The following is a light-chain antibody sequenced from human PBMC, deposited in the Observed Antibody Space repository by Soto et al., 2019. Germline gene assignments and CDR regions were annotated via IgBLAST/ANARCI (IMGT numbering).Light chain of an antibody. J-gene: IGKJ1*01. CDR3: QQANSFPRT. CDR1: ESISSW. V-gene: IGKV1-5*01. Sequence: DIQMTQSPSTLSASVGERVTITCRASESISSWLAWYQQKPGKAPKLLIYDASRLESGVPSRFSGSGSGTDFTLTISSLQPEDFATYYCQQANSFPRTFGQGTKV. CDR2: DAS.